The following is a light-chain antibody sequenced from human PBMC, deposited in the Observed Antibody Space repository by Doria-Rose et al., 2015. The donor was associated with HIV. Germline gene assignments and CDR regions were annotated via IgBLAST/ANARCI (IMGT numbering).Light chain of an antibody. CDR3: QQYYDTPS. Sequence: DIRLTQSPESLGMSLGERATLNCQSNQSLLYTSRHYLAWYQQKPGQPPKLLIYWASTRQSGVPARFSGSGSGTDFTLTISSLEAEDVAVYYCQQYYDTPSFGPGTTVDIK. V-gene: IGKV4-1*01. J-gene: IGKJ3*01. CDR1: QSLLYTSRHY. CDR2: WAS.